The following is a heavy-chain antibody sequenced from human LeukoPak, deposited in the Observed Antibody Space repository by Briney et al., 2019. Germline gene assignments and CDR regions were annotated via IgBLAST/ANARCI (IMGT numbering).Heavy chain of an antibody. CDR1: GFTFSSYA. Sequence: TGGFLRLSCAASGFTFSSYAMHWVRQAPGKGLEWVAFLSYDGSNKDYTDSVKGRFTISRDNSKNTLFLQMNSLRAEDTAVYYCATMSTDGNSRYYPPVDYWGQGTLVTVSS. D-gene: IGHD3-22*01. CDR2: LSYDGSNK. J-gene: IGHJ4*02. CDR3: ATMSTDGNSRYYPPVDY. V-gene: IGHV3-30*04.